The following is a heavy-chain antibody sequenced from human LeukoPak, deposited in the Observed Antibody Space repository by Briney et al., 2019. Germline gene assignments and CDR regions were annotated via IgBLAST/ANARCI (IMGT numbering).Heavy chain of an antibody. CDR1: GDSVSSNSAA. D-gene: IGHD1-26*01. CDR3: ASGVGAKVSWYFDL. Sequence: SQTLSLTCAISGDSVSSNSAAWNWIRQSPSRGLEWLGRTYYRSRWYNDFAVSVKSRITIDPDTSKNQFSLQLNSVTPEDTAVYYCASGVGAKVSWYFDLWGRGTLVTVSS. V-gene: IGHV6-1*01. J-gene: IGHJ2*01. CDR2: TYYRSRWYN.